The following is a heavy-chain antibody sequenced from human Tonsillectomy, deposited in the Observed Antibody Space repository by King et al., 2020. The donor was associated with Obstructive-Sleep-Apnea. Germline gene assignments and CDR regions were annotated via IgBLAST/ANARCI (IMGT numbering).Heavy chain of an antibody. J-gene: IGHJ6*02. CDR3: AKVRVLSSSCLDV. V-gene: IGHV3-30*02. D-gene: IGHD6-13*01. CDR2: IPYDGSNK. CDR1: GFTFSSYG. Sequence: VQLVESGGGMVQPGRSLRLSCAASGFTFSSYGMHWVRQAPGKGLEWVAFIPYDGSNKYYADSGKGRFTISRDNSKNTLYLQMNSLRAEDTAVYYCAKVRVLSSSCLDVWGQGTTVTVSS.